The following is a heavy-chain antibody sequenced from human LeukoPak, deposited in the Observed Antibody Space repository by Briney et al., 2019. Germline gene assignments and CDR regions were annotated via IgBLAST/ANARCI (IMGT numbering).Heavy chain of an antibody. Sequence: KSGGSLGLSCAASGFTFSSYSMNRVRQAPGKGLEWVSSISSSSSYIYYADSVKGRFTISRDNAKNSLYLQMNSLRAEDTAVYYCARGSGSFDYWGQGTLVTVSS. CDR2: ISSSSSYI. D-gene: IGHD3-22*01. J-gene: IGHJ4*02. V-gene: IGHV3-21*01. CDR1: GFTFSSYS. CDR3: ARGSGSFDY.